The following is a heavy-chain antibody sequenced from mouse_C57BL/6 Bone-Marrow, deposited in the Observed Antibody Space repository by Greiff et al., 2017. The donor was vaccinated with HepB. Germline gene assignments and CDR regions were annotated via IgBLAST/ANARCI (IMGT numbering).Heavy chain of an antibody. D-gene: IGHD1-1*01. Sequence: VQLQQPGAELVKPGASVKMSCKASGYTFTSYWITWVKQRPGQGLEWIGVINPYNGGTSYNQKFKGKATLTVDKSSSTAYMELNSLTSEDSAVYYCASSPPFITTVVAEGFAYWGQGTLVTVSA. J-gene: IGHJ3*01. CDR3: ASSPPFITTVVAEGFAY. V-gene: IGHV1-55*01. CDR2: INPYNGGT. CDR1: GYTFTSYW.